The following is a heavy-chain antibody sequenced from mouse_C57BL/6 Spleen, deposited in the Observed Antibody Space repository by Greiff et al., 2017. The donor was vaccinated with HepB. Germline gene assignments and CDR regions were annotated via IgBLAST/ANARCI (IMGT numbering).Heavy chain of an antibody. D-gene: IGHD3-2*02. CDR2: INPNNGGT. Sequence: EVQLQQSGPELVKPGASVKISCKASGYTFTDYYMNWVKQSHGKSLEWIGDINPNNGGTSYNQKFKGKATLTVDKSSSTAYMELRSLTSEDSAVYYCATETAQATYFDYWGQGTTLTVSS. J-gene: IGHJ2*01. V-gene: IGHV1-26*01. CDR3: ATETAQATYFDY. CDR1: GYTFTDYY.